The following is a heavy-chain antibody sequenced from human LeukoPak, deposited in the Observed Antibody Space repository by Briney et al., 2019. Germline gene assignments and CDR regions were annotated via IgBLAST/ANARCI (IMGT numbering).Heavy chain of an antibody. CDR3: TRVNGDYADAFDI. J-gene: IGHJ3*02. V-gene: IGHV3-49*04. CDR2: IRSKAYGGTT. Sequence: PGGSLRLSCTASGFTFGDYAMSWVRQAPGKGLEWVGFIRSKAYGGTTEYAASVKGRFTISRDDSKSIAYLQMNSLKTEETAVYYCTRVNGDYADAFDIWGQGTMVTVSS. D-gene: IGHD4-17*01. CDR1: GFTFGDYA.